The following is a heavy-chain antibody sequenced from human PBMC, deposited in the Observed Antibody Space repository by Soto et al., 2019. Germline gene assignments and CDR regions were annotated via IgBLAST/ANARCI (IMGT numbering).Heavy chain of an antibody. Sequence: GSLRLSCAASGFTFLSFGMAWVRQAPGKGLEWVSAISGSGVDTYYADSVKGRFTISRDNSKNTVFLQMNGLRAGDSAVYYCAKFLGFSHRTTFNSWGQGTPVTVSS. V-gene: IGHV3-23*01. J-gene: IGHJ4*02. CDR2: ISGSGVDT. CDR1: GFTFLSFG. D-gene: IGHD1-1*01. CDR3: AKFLGFSHRTTFNS.